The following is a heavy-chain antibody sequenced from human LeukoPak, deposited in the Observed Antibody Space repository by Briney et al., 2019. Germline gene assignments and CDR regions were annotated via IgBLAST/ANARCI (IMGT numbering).Heavy chain of an antibody. Sequence: GGSLRLSCAASGFSFRNYAMSWVRQAPGKGLEWVSTVTSSADATHYADSVKGRFTISRDNSKNTLYLQMNSLRAGDTAVYYCAKGDDILAGYYCPDYWGQGTLVTVSS. CDR1: GFSFRNYA. V-gene: IGHV3-23*01. CDR2: VTSSADAT. CDR3: AKGDDILAGYYCPDY. D-gene: IGHD3-9*01. J-gene: IGHJ4*02.